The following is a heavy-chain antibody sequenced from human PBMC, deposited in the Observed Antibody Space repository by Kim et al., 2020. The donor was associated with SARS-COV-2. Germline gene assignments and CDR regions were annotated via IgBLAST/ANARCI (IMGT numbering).Heavy chain of an antibody. J-gene: IGHJ4*02. CDR3: ARAVGTYYFDY. V-gene: IGHV4-30-2*01. CDR2: T. Sequence: TYYSPSRKSRVTISVDRSKNQFSLKLSSVTAADTAVYYCARAVGTYYFDYWGQGTLVTVSS. D-gene: IGHD2-21*02.